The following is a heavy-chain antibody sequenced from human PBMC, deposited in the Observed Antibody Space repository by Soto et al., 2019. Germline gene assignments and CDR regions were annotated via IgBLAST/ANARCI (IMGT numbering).Heavy chain of an antibody. J-gene: IGHJ4*02. CDR2: IYYSGST. Sequence: QVQLPESGPGLVKPSETLSLTCTVSGGSISSYYWSWIRQPPGKGLEWIGYIYYSGSTNYNPSLKSRVTISVDTSKNQFSLKLSSVTAADTAVYYCAREQQLDRPFDYWGQGTLVTVSS. D-gene: IGHD6-13*01. CDR1: GGSISSYY. V-gene: IGHV4-59*01. CDR3: AREQQLDRPFDY.